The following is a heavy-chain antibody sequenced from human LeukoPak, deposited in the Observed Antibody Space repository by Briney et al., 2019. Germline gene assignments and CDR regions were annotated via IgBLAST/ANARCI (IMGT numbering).Heavy chain of an antibody. CDR1: AFRFDDYG. D-gene: IGHD3-3*01. CDR2: ISGSGGST. CDR3: AKGEWFQTSSAFDI. Sequence: GGSLRLSCVVPAFRFDDYGMSWVRQAPGKGLEWVSAISGSGGSTYYADSVKGRFTISRDNSKNTLYLQMNSLRAEDTAVYYCAKGEWFQTSSAFDIWGQGTMVTVSS. J-gene: IGHJ3*02. V-gene: IGHV3-23*01.